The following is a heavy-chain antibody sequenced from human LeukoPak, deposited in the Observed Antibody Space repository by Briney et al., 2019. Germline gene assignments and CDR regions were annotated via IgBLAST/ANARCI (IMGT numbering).Heavy chain of an antibody. D-gene: IGHD2-21*01. CDR2: INHSGSA. Sequence: SETLSLTCAVYGGSFSGYYWSWIRQPPGKGLEWIGEINHSGSANYNPSLKSRVTISVDTSKNQFSLKLSSVTAADTAVYYCARGSVADYWGQGTLVTVSS. CDR1: GGSFSGYY. CDR3: ARGSVADY. V-gene: IGHV4-34*01. J-gene: IGHJ4*02.